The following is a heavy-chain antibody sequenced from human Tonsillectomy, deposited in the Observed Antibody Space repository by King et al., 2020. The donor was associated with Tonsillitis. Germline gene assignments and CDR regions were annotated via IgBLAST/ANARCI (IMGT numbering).Heavy chain of an antibody. D-gene: IGHD1-26*01. CDR3: AHCNRGSYRVAAFDI. V-gene: IGHV2-5*01. CDR2: IYWNDDK. Sequence: TLKESGPTLVKPTQTLTLTCTFSGFSLSTSGVGVGWIRQPPGKALEWLALIYWNDDKRYSPSLKSRLTITMDTSKNQVVLTMTNMDPVDTATYYGAHCNRGSYRVAAFDIWGQGTMVTVSS. J-gene: IGHJ3*02. CDR1: GFSLSTSGVG.